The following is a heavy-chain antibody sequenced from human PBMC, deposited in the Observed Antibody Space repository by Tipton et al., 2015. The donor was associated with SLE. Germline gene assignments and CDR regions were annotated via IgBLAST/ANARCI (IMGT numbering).Heavy chain of an antibody. CDR1: GFTFSSYA. J-gene: IGHJ4*02. CDR2: IWFDGSYK. D-gene: IGHD1-1*01. Sequence: SLRLSCAASGFTFSSYAMHWVRQAPGKGLAWVAVIWFDGSYKYYADSVKGRFTISRDNSKNTLYLQMNSLRAEDTAVYYCARGTTMTYDYWGQGTLVTVSS. V-gene: IGHV3-33*08. CDR3: ARGTTMTYDY.